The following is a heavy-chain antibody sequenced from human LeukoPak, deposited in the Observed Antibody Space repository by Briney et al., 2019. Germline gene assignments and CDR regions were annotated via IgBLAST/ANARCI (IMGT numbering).Heavy chain of an antibody. CDR3: AKDNYDFWSGYLNWFDP. V-gene: IGHV3-30*02. D-gene: IGHD3-3*01. J-gene: IGHJ5*02. Sequence: GGSLRLSCAASRFTFSSYGMHWVRQAPGKGLEWVAFIRYDGSNKYYADSVKGRFTISRDNSKNTLYLQMNSLRAEDTAVYYCAKDNYDFWSGYLNWFDPWGQGTLVTVSS. CDR1: RFTFSSYG. CDR2: IRYDGSNK.